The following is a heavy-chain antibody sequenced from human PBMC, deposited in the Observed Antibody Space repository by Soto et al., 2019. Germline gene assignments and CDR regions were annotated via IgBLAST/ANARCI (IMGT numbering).Heavy chain of an antibody. D-gene: IGHD2-8*01. CDR1: GGRVSCNRAT. J-gene: IGHJ5*01. CDR2: TYYRSKWYN. CDR3: ARLIGNSWLDS. V-gene: IGHV6-1*01. Sequence: QTPPLTRALSGGRVSCNRATLGWVRQSPSRGLEWLGRTYYRSKWYNDYAVSVKSRITINPDTSNNQLSLQLNSVTPDDTAVYYCARLIGNSWLDSWGQGTLVTVSS.